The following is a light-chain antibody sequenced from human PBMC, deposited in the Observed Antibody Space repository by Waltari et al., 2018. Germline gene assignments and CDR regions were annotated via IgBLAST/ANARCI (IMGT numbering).Light chain of an antibody. CDR2: DVS. CDR3: NTYAGSSFWV. J-gene: IGLJ3*02. Sequence: QSALTQPASVSASPGQSITISCTGTSSDIGFYNYVSWYQQHPGKAPKLTIYDVSERRSGGSNSFTGSKSGNAASLTISGIQAEDEADYYCNTYAGSSFWVYGGGTRLNFL. V-gene: IGLV2-14*03. CDR1: SSDIGFYNY.